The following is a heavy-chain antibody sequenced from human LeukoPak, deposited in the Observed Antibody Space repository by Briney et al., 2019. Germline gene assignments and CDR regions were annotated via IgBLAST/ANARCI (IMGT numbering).Heavy chain of an antibody. CDR2: ISSNGGST. V-gene: IGHV3-64*01. CDR1: GFTFSSYA. J-gene: IGHJ4*02. D-gene: IGHD6-19*01. Sequence: PGGSLRLSCVVSGFTFSSYAMHWVRQAPGKGLEYVSAISSNGGSTYYANSVKGRFTISRDNSKNTLYLQMGSLRVEDMAAYYCVRASSGRYGYWGQGTLVTVSS. CDR3: VRASSGRYGY.